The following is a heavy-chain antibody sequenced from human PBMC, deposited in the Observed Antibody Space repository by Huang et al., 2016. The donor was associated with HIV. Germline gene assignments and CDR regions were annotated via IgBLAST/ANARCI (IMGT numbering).Heavy chain of an antibody. V-gene: IGHV1-2*06. CDR3: AREAWASGVAHYFDY. CDR1: GYSFTGHF. CDR2: IDPTIGAI. Sequence: QVQLVQSGAEVKRPGASVKVSCKASGYSFTGHFIHWVRQAPGQGLGGMGRIDPTIGAINWASRFQGSVSRTRDKSIGTAYMELSGLRSDDTAVFFCAREAWASGVAHYFDYWGPGTLVTVSS. D-gene: IGHD3-10*01. J-gene: IGHJ4*02.